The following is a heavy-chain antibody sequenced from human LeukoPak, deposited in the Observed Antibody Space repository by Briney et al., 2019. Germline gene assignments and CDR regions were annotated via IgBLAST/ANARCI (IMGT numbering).Heavy chain of an antibody. D-gene: IGHD6-19*01. CDR2: TYYRSKLYN. CDR3: ARMAPIAVAGPSNWFDP. V-gene: IGHV6-1*01. CDR1: GDSVSSNSAA. Sequence: SQTLSLTCALSGDSVSSNSAAWNWLRQSPSRGLEWLGRTYYRSKLYNDYAVSVKSRITINPDTSKNQFSLQLNSVTPEDTAVYYCARMAPIAVAGPSNWFDPWGQGTLVTVSS. J-gene: IGHJ5*02.